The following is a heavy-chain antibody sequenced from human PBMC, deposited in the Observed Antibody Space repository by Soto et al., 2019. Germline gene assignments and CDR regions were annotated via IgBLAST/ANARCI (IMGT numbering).Heavy chain of an antibody. V-gene: IGHV5-51*01. Sequence: PGESLKISCKGSGYSFTSYWIGWVRQMPGKGLEWMGIIYPGDSDTRYSPSFQGQVTISADKSISTAYLQWSSLKASDTAMYYCASNHRSDLLTGREAFDIWGQGTIVTVSS. D-gene: IGHD3-9*01. CDR2: IYPGDSDT. J-gene: IGHJ3*02. CDR1: GYSFTSYW. CDR3: ASNHRSDLLTGREAFDI.